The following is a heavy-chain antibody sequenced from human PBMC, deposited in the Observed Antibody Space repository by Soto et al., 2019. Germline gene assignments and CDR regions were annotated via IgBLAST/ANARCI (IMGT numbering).Heavy chain of an antibody. CDR3: AKIPLSSGVLNWFDP. CDR1: GFTFSSYA. D-gene: IGHD2-8*01. V-gene: IGHV3-23*01. CDR2: ISGSGGST. J-gene: IGHJ5*02. Sequence: PGGSLRLSCAASGFTFSSYAMSWVRQAPGKGLEWVSAISGSGGSTYYADSVKGRFTISRDNSKNTLYLQMNSLRAEDTAVYYCAKIPLSSGVLNWFDPWGQGTLVTVSS.